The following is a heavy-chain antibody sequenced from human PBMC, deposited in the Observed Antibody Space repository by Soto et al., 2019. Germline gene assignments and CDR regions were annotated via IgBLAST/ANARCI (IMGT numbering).Heavy chain of an antibody. CDR3: AKGPAGGDTHRSADY. D-gene: IGHD3-16*01. Sequence: GGSLRLSCAASGFTFSNYGMHWVRQAPGKGLEWVAVIRNDGSNEYYADSVKGRFTISRDNPKHTLYLQMNSLRAEDTAVYYCAKGPAGGDTHRSADYWDQGALLTVSS. J-gene: IGHJ4*02. CDR2: IRNDGSNE. CDR1: GFTFSNYG. V-gene: IGHV3-30*18.